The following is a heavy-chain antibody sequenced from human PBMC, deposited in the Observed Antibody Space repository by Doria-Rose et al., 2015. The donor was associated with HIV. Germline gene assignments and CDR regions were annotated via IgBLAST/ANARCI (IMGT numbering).Heavy chain of an antibody. V-gene: IGHV2-26*01. CDR2: IFSDDER. CDR1: GVSLSSPGMG. Sequence: QITLKESGPVLVKPTETLTLTCTVSGVSLSSPGMGVSRIRQPPGKALEWLANIFSDDERSYKTSLKSRLTISRGTSKSQVVLTMTDTDPVDTATYYCARIKSSRWYHKYYFDFWGQGTLVIVSA. J-gene: IGHJ4*02. D-gene: IGHD6-13*01. CDR3: ARIKSSRWYHKYYFDF.